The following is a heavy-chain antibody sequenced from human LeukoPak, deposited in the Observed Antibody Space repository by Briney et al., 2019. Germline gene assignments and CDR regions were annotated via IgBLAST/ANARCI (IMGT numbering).Heavy chain of an antibody. Sequence: SETLSLTCAVYGGSFSGYYYSWIRQPPGKGLEWIGEINHSGYTNYNPSLKSRVTISVDTSKNHFSLKLGSVTAADTAVYYCARALRHSYGYIYWGQGTLVTVSS. CDR3: ARALRHSYGYIY. V-gene: IGHV4-34*01. CDR1: GGSFSGYY. D-gene: IGHD5-18*01. CDR2: INHSGYT. J-gene: IGHJ4*02.